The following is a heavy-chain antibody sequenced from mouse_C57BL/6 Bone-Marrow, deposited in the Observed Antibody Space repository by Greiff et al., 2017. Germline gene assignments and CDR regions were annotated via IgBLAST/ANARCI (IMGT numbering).Heavy chain of an antibody. J-gene: IGHJ2*01. Sequence: QVHVKQPGAELVKPGASVKMSCKASGYTFTRYWITWVKQRPGQGLEWIGDIYPGSGSTNYNEKFKSKATLTVDTSSSTAYMQLSSLTSEDSAVYYCARWDSGDFDYWGQGTTLTVSS. CDR1: GYTFTRYW. D-gene: IGHD1-3*01. CDR2: IYPGSGST. V-gene: IGHV1-55*01. CDR3: ARWDSGDFDY.